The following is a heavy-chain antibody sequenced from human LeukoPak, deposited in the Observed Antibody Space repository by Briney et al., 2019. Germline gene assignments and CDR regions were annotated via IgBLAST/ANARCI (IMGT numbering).Heavy chain of an antibody. D-gene: IGHD1-1*01. Sequence: GGSLRLSCAASGFTFSSYAMSWVRQTPGKGLEWVSIISGSGGNTYYADSVNRRFTISRDNSNNTLYLQMNSLRAEDTAIYYCAKDLTTGTTTRGDYFDYWGQGTLVTVSS. CDR3: AKDLTTGTTTRGDYFDY. V-gene: IGHV3-23*01. CDR1: GFTFSSYA. CDR2: ISGSGGNT. J-gene: IGHJ4*02.